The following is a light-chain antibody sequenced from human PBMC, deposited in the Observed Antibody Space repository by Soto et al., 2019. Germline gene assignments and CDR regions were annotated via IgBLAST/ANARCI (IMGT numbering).Light chain of an antibody. CDR3: QQSYSTPLT. CDR2: AAS. J-gene: IGKJ2*01. Sequence: DIQMTQSPSSLSASVGDRVTITCRASQSISSYLNWYQQKPGKAPKLLIYAASSLQSGVPSRFSGSGSGTDFTLTISSLQPEDFATYYCQQSYSTPLTVGQGTK. CDR1: QSISSY. V-gene: IGKV1-39*01.